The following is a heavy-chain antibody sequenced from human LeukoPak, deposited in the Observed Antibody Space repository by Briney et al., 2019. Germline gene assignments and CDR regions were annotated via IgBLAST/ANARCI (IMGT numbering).Heavy chain of an antibody. CDR1: GFTFGDYA. CDR3: AKADGVITTYYFDY. D-gene: IGHD3-22*01. V-gene: IGHV3-30*04. J-gene: IGHJ4*02. CDR2: LSYDGGNN. Sequence: PGGSLRLSCTASGFTFGDYAMSWVRQAPGKGLEWVAVLSYDGGNNYYADSVKGRFTISRDNSKNTLYLQMNSLRAEDTAVYYCAKADGVITTYYFDYWGQGTLVTVSS.